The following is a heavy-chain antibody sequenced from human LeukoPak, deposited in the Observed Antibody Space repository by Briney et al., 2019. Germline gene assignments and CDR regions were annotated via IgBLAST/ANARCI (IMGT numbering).Heavy chain of an antibody. CDR2: IYYSGTT. Sequence: SETLSLTCTVSGGSISSGSVYWGWIRQPPGKGLEWIGNIYYSGTTYYKSSLKSRVTMSVDTSKNQFSLKLSSVSAADTAVYYCARARPDYDFWSGYLVYFDYWGQGTLVTVSS. CDR3: ARARPDYDFWSGYLVYFDY. CDR1: GGSISSGSVY. J-gene: IGHJ4*02. D-gene: IGHD3-3*01. V-gene: IGHV4-39*07.